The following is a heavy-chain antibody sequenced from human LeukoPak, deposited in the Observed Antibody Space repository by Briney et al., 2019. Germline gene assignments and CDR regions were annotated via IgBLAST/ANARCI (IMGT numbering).Heavy chain of an antibody. D-gene: IGHD2-15*01. V-gene: IGHV3-23*01. CDR3: ARASTTYCSGGSCYSY. CDR1: GFTFSYYG. J-gene: IGHJ4*02. Sequence: PGGSLRLSCEASGFTFSYYGMSWVRQAPGKGLEWVSAISYNGGSTFYADSVKGRCTISRDNSRDTLYLEMSSLRAEDTAVYYCARASTTYCSGGSCYSYWGQGTLVTVSS. CDR2: ISYNGGST.